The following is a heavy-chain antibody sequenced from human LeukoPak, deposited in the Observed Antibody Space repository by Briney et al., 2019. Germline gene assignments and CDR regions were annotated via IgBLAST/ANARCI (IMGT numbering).Heavy chain of an antibody. CDR1: GGSISSGGYY. J-gene: IGHJ6*03. V-gene: IGHV4-31*03. CDR3: ARESPGLNYMDV. Sequence: PSETLSLTCTVSGGSISSGGYYWSWIRQHPGRGLEWIGYIYHSGSAYYNPSLKSRVTMSVDTSKKQFSLKMSSMTAADTAIYYCARESPGLNYMDVWGKGTTVTVSS. D-gene: IGHD3-10*01. CDR2: IYHSGSA.